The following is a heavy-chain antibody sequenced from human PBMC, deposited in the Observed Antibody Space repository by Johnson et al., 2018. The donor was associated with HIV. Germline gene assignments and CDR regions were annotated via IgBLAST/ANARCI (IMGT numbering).Heavy chain of an antibody. CDR1: GFTFSSYG. CDR2: IWYDGSNK. CDR3: ARALYFYDSTSPLESEAFDI. D-gene: IGHD3-22*01. V-gene: IGHV3-33*08. Sequence: VLLVESGGGVVQPGRSLRLSCAASGFTFSSYGMHWVRQAPGKGLEWVAVIWYDGSNKYYADSVKGRFTISRDNAKNSLYLQMNSLRAEDTALNYCARALYFYDSTSPLESEAFDIWGQGTMVTVSS. J-gene: IGHJ3*02.